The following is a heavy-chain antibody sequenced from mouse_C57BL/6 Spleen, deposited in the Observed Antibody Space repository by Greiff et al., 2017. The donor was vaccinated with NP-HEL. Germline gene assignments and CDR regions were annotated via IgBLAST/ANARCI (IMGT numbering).Heavy chain of an antibody. J-gene: IGHJ4*01. Sequence: EVKLQESGPGLVKPSQSLSLTCSVTGYSITSGYYWNWIRQFPGNKLEWMGYISYDGSNNYNPSLKNRISITRDTSKNQFFLKLNSVTTEDTATYYCEPLRRDYAMDYWGQGTSVTVSS. V-gene: IGHV3-6*01. CDR2: ISYDGSN. CDR1: GYSITSGYY. D-gene: IGHD1-2*01. CDR3: EPLRRDYAMDY.